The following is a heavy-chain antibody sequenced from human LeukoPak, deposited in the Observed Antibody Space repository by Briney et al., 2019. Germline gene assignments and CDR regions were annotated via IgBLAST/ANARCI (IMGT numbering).Heavy chain of an antibody. V-gene: IGHV3-7*01. CDR3: AKISRYCSGGSCYSYYYYYGMDV. CDR1: GFTFSNYW. D-gene: IGHD2-15*01. J-gene: IGHJ6*02. CDR2: INQDGSQK. Sequence: GGSLRLSCVVSGFTFSNYWMTWVRRAPGKGLEWVANINQDGSQKYYADSVKGRFTISRDNSKNTLYLQMNSLRAEDTAVYYCAKISRYCSGGSCYSYYYYYGMDVWGQGTTVTVPS.